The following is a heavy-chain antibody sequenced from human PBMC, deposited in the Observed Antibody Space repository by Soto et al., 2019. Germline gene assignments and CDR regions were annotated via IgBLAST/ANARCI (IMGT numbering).Heavy chain of an antibody. D-gene: IGHD6-6*01. J-gene: IGHJ4*02. V-gene: IGHV5-51*01. CDR2: IYPGDSDT. Sequence: GGSLKISCKGSGYSFTSYWIGCVRQLPGKGLEWMGIIYPGDSDTRYSPSFQGQVNISADKAISTAYLQWSSLKASDTAMYYCARTWSYSSSSGFDYWGQGTLVTAAS. CDR1: GYSFTSYW. CDR3: ARTWSYSSSSGFDY.